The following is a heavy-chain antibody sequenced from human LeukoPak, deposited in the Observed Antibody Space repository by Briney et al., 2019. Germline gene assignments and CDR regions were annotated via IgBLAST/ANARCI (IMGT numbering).Heavy chain of an antibody. D-gene: IGHD6-19*01. J-gene: IGHJ4*02. V-gene: IGHV3-64D*06. Sequence: GGSLRLSCSASGFTFSSYGFHWVRQAPGKGLEYVSAISRNGGSRYYADSVKGRSTISRDDSKNMLYFEMSSLRAEDTAVYYCVKEKGISGWDLFGYWGQGTLVTVSS. CDR3: VKEKGISGWDLFGY. CDR1: GFTFSSYG. CDR2: ISRNGGSR.